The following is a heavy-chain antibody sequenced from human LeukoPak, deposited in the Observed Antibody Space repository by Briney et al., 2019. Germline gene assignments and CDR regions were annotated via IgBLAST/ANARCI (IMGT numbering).Heavy chain of an antibody. CDR1: GGSFSGYY. V-gene: IGHV4-34*01. Sequence: SETLSLTSAVYGGSFSGYYWSWIRQPPGQGREWIGEINHSETTNYNPSLKRRVTMSVAASKNQVALKLSYVTLGDTAVYYCARGTPPPTYYYDSSGYYYFDYWGQGTLVTVSS. CDR2: INHSETT. D-gene: IGHD3-22*01. CDR3: ARGTPPPTYYYDSSGYYYFDY. J-gene: IGHJ4*02.